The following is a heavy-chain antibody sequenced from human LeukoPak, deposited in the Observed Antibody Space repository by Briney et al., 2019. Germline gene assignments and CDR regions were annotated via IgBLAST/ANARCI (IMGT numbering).Heavy chain of an antibody. J-gene: IGHJ4*02. CDR2: IIPILGIA. CDR3: ATLDMDCSGGSCPFDY. D-gene: IGHD2-15*01. V-gene: IGHV1-69*04. CDR1: GYTFTSYG. Sequence: GASVKVSCKASGYTFTSYGISWVRQAPGQGLEWMGRIIPILGIANYAQKFQGRVTITADKSTSTAYMELSSLRSEDTAVYYCATLDMDCSGGSCPFDYWGQGTLVTVSS.